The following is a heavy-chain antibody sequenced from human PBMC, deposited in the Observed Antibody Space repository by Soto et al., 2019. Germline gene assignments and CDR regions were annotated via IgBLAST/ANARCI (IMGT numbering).Heavy chain of an antibody. CDR3: ADRYYDILTGYYKVY. V-gene: IGHV2-5*01. J-gene: IGHJ4*02. Sequence: ITLKESGPTLVKPTQTLTLPSTFFGFLLSTSGVCVGWIRRPPGKALEWLALIYRNDNKRYGPSLKSRLTITKDTSKDQAVLTLTNMDLGDIATYYSADRYYDILTGYYKVYWGQGTLVTVSS. CDR2: IYRNDNK. CDR1: GFLLSTSGVC. D-gene: IGHD3-9*01.